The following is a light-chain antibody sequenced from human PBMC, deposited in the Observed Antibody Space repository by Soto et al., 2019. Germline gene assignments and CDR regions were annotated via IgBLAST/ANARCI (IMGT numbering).Light chain of an antibody. CDR2: EVS. V-gene: IGLV2-8*01. CDR3: SSYAGSNNLV. CDR1: SSDVGGYNY. J-gene: IGLJ2*01. Sequence: QSALTQPPSASGSPGQSVTISCTGTSSDVGGYNYVSWYQQHPGKAPILMIYEVSERPSGVPDRFSGSKSGNTASLTVSGLQAEDAADYYCSSYAGSNNLVFGGGTKVTVL.